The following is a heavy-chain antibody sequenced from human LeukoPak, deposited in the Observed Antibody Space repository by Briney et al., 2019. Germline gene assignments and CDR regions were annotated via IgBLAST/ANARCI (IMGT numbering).Heavy chain of an antibody. CDR1: GGSISSYY. J-gene: IGHJ5*02. D-gene: IGHD2-15*01. CDR3: ARVPTGYCSGGSRYPNWFDP. Sequence: SETLSLTCTVSGGSISSYYWSWIRQPPGKGLEWIGYIYYSGSTNYNPSLKSRVTISVDTSKNQFSLKLSSVTAADTAVYYCARVPTGYCSGGSRYPNWFDPWGQGTLVTVSS. CDR2: IYYSGST. V-gene: IGHV4-59*01.